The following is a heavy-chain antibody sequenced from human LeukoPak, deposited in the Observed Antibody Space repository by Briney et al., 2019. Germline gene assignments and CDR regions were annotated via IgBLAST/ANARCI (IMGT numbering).Heavy chain of an antibody. CDR1: GFTVSSNY. D-gene: IGHD3-10*01. J-gene: IGHJ4*02. Sequence: GGSLRLSCAASGFTVSSNYMSWVRQAPGKGLEWVSVIYSGGSTYYADSVKGRFTISRDNSKNTLYLQMNSLRAEDTAVYYCARLVLTYGSGSLALDYWGQGTLVTVSS. CDR2: IYSGGST. CDR3: ARLVLTYGSGSLALDY. V-gene: IGHV3-53*01.